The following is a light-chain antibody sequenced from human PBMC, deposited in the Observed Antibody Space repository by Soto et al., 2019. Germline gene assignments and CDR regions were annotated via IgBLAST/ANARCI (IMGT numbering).Light chain of an antibody. CDR2: DNN. V-gene: IGLV1-51*01. CDR1: TSNIGSSY. Sequence: QSVLTQPPSVSAAPGQKVTISCSGSTSNIGSSYVSWYQQLPGPAPKLLIYDNNKRPSEIPDRFSGSKSGTSATLDITGLQAGDEAEYYCGTWDRSLTAGVFGGGTKVTVL. J-gene: IGLJ2*01. CDR3: GTWDRSLTAGV.